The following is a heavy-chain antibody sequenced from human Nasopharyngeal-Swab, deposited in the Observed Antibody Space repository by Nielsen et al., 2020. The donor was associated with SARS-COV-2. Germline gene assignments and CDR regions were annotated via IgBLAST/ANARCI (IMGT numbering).Heavy chain of an antibody. CDR3: ARKRPGVGEGSYYFDS. J-gene: IGHJ4*02. V-gene: IGHV3-30*03. D-gene: IGHD1-26*01. Sequence: GESLKISCAASGSTFSSYGMHWVRQAPGKGLEWVAVISYDGSNKYYADSVKGRFTISRDNSKNTLYLQMNSLRAEDTAVYYCARKRPGVGEGSYYFDSWGQGTLVTVSS. CDR2: ISYDGSNK. CDR1: GSTFSSYG.